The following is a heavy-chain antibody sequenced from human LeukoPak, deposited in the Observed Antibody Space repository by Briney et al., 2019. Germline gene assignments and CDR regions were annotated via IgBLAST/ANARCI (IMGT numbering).Heavy chain of an antibody. Sequence: GGSLRLSCAASGFTFSSYGMHWVRQAPGKGLEWVAVISYDGSNKYYADSVKGRFTISRDNSKNTLYLQMNSLRAEDTAVYYCARDRAYYYDSSGQELDYWGQGTLVTVSS. D-gene: IGHD3-22*01. J-gene: IGHJ4*02. CDR3: ARDRAYYYDSSGQELDY. CDR1: GFTFSSYG. CDR2: ISYDGSNK. V-gene: IGHV3-30*03.